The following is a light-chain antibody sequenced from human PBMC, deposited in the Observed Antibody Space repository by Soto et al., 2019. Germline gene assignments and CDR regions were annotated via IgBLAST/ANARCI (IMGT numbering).Light chain of an antibody. CDR3: QHYNSYSWT. CDR1: QSISSW. Sequence: DIQMTQSPSTLSASVGDRVTITCRASQSISSWLAWYQQKPGKAPKLLIYKAASLESGVPSRFSGSGSGTEFTLTISSLQSDDFATYYCQHYNSYSWTFGQGTKLDIK. CDR2: KAA. J-gene: IGKJ1*01. V-gene: IGKV1-5*03.